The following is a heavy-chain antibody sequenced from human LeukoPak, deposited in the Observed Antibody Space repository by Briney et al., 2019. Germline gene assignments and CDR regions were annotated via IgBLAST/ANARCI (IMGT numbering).Heavy chain of an antibody. CDR1: ENTFTNYY. CDR3: ARDMSTAVTPISYAFDV. CDR2: INPNGGRT. V-gene: IGHV1-46*01. J-gene: IGHJ3*01. Sequence: GASVKVSCKASENTFTNYYMHWVRQAPGQGLEWLGIINPNGGRTAYAQNFQGRVSMTRDTSTTTVYMELSSLGSDDTAVYYCARDMSTAVTPISYAFDVWGQGTMVTVSS. D-gene: IGHD4-23*01.